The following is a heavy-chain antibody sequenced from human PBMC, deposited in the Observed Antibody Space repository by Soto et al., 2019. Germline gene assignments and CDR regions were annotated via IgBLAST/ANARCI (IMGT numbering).Heavy chain of an antibody. J-gene: IGHJ6*01. CDR1: GFIVSSNY. V-gene: IGHV3-53*01. CDR2: IYSGGST. CDR3: ASPTVGGFLTGCSSAMDV. Sequence: GGSLRLSCAASGFIVSSNYMSWVRQAPGKGLEWVSIIYSGGSTSYADSVKGRFTISRDNFKNMLYLQMNSLRAEDTAVYYCASPTVGGFLTGCSSAMDVWGQRTTVKVYS. D-gene: IGHD3-9*01.